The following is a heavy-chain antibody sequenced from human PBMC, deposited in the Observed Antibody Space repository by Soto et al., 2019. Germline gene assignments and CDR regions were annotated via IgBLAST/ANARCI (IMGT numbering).Heavy chain of an antibody. D-gene: IGHD3-10*01. CDR1: GFTFSSYG. J-gene: IGHJ6*02. V-gene: IGHV3-30*18. CDR3: AKGLGITMVRGVIAYYYYGMDV. Sequence: GGSLRLSCAASGFTFSSYGMHWVRQAPGKGLEWVAVISCDGSNKYYADSVKGRFTISRDNSKNTLYLQMNSLRAEDTAVYYCAKGLGITMVRGVIAYYYYGMDVWGQGTTVTVSS. CDR2: ISCDGSNK.